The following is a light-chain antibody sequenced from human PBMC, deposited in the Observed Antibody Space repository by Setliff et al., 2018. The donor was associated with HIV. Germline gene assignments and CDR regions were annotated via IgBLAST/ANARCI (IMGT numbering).Light chain of an antibody. V-gene: IGLV1-44*01. CDR3: AAWDGSLKGYV. CDR2: SDS. Sequence: QSVLTQPPSASGTPGQRITISCSGSSSNIGGHSVYWYQQLPGTAPELLIYSDSQRPSGVPDRFSGSKSGTSASLAISGLQSEDEADYYCAAWDGSLKGYVFGSGTKVTVL. CDR1: SSNIGGHS. J-gene: IGLJ1*01.